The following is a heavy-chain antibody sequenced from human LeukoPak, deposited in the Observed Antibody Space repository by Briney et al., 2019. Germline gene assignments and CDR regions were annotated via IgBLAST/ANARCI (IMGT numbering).Heavy chain of an antibody. CDR2: IIPIFGTA. CDR3: ARGGQYSGYDYDY. Sequence: ASVKVSCKASGGTFISYAISWVRQAPGQGLEWMGGIIPIFGTAHYAQKFQGRVTLTADESTSTAYMELSSLRSEDTAVYYCARGGQYSGYDYDYWGQGTLVTVSS. D-gene: IGHD5-12*01. V-gene: IGHV1-69*01. J-gene: IGHJ4*02. CDR1: GGTFISYA.